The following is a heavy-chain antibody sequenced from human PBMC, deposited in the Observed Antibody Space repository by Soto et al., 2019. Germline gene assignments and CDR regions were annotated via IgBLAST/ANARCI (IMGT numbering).Heavy chain of an antibody. CDR3: ARDLRAYDSTGTDAFDI. D-gene: IGHD3-22*01. J-gene: IGHJ3*02. V-gene: IGHV4-31*03. CDR1: GGSIRSGGYY. Sequence: LSLTCTVSGGSIRSGGYYWSWIRQHPGKGLEWIGYIYYSGSAYYNPSLKSRVTISVDTSKNQFSLKLSSVTAADTAVYYCARDLRAYDSTGTDAFDIWGQGTMVTVSS. CDR2: IYYSGSA.